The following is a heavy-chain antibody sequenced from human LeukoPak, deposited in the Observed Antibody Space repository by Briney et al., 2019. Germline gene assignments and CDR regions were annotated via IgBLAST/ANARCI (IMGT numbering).Heavy chain of an antibody. V-gene: IGHV3-30-3*01. CDR3: ARLIQHPPAAGHFDY. CDR2: ISYDGSNK. CDR1: GFTFSSYA. D-gene: IGHD6-13*01. J-gene: IGHJ4*02. Sequence: GRSLRLSCAAPGFTFSSYAMHWVRQAPGKGLEWVAVISYDGSNKYYADSVKGRFTISRDNSKNTLYLQMNSLRAEDTAVYYCARLIQHPPAAGHFDYWGQGTLVTVSS.